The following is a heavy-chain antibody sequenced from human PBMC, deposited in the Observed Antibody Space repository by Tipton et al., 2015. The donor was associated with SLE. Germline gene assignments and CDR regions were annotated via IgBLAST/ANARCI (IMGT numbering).Heavy chain of an antibody. J-gene: IGHJ4*02. V-gene: IGHV4-31*03. Sequence: TLSLTCTVSGGSVSYGGDYWCWIRQHPMKGLEWIGYVHYRGITDYNPSLKSRLTMSVDTSDTQFSLKLTSVTAADTAVYYCAKDEWGGIATFDYWGQGTLVTVSS. D-gene: IGHD6-13*01. CDR2: VHYRGIT. CDR1: GGSVSYGGDY. CDR3: AKDEWGGIATFDY.